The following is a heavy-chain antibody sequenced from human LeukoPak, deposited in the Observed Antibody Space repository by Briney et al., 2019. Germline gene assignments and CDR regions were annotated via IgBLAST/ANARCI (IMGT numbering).Heavy chain of an antibody. D-gene: IGHD3-10*01. CDR2: IWYDGSNK. J-gene: IGHJ6*02. CDR1: GFTFSSYG. CDR3: ARRGYGLGSPEANLYYYYGLDV. V-gene: IGHV3-33*01. Sequence: GGSLRLSCAASGFTFSSYGMHWVRQAPGKGLEWVAVIWYDGSNKYYADSVKGRFTISRDNAKNSLYLQMNSLRAEDTAVYHCARRGYGLGSPEANLYYYYGLDVWGQGTTVTVSS.